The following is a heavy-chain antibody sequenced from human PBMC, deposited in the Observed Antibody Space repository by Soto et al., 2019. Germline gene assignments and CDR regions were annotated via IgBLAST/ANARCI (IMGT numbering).Heavy chain of an antibody. CDR1: GFTFSAYS. CDR2: IRTSPTTI. V-gene: IGHV3-48*01. D-gene: IGHD1-26*01. CDR3: AKEGGLSGSYYISSSYYFDY. J-gene: IGHJ4*02. Sequence: PGGSLRLSCAASGFTFSAYSMNWVRQAPGKGLEWISYIRTSPTTIHYADSVKGRFTISRDNSKNTLYLQMNSLRAEDTSVYYCAKEGGLSGSYYISSSYYFDYWGQGTLVTVS.